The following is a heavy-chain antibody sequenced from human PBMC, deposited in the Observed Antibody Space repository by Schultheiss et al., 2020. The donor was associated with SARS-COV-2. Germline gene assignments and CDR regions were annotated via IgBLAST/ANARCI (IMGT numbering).Heavy chain of an antibody. CDR1: GFTFSSYA. CDR2: ISYDGSNK. J-gene: IGHJ4*02. V-gene: IGHV3-30-3*01. Sequence: GGSLRLSCAASGFTFSSYAMHWVRQAPGKGLEWVAVISYDGSNKYYADSVKGRFTISRDNSKNTLYLQMNSLRAEDTAVYYCVKDKVGATGYWGQGALVTVSS. CDR3: VKDKVGATGY. D-gene: IGHD1-26*01.